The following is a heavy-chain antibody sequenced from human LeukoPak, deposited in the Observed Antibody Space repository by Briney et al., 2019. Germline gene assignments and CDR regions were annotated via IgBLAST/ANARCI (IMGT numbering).Heavy chain of an antibody. CDR2: ISGSRGTT. CDR3: AKSLRFEDYTNLPFDY. CDR1: GFTFSSYA. Sequence: GGSLRLSCAASGFTFSSYAMNWVRQAPGEGLEWVSGISGSRGTTYYGDSVKGRFTISRDNSKNTLYLQMNSLRAEDTALYYCAKSLRFEDYTNLPFDYWGQGTVVTVSS. J-gene: IGHJ4*02. D-gene: IGHD3-10*01. V-gene: IGHV3-23*01.